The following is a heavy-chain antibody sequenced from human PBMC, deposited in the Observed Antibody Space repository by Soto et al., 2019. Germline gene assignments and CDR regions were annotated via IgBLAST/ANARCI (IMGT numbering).Heavy chain of an antibody. CDR1: GDSVSSNTAS. CDR2: TYYRSKWDN. D-gene: IGHD6-19*01. CDR3: ARDVAPVAGSLGDVFEV. J-gene: IGHJ3*01. V-gene: IGHV6-1*01. Sequence: SQTLSLTCAISGDSVSSNTASWNWIRQSPSRGLEWLGRTYYRSKWDNDYAITVKSRITINPDTSKNQFSLQLNSVTPEDTAVYYCARDVAPVAGSLGDVFEVPGQGTTVTGSS.